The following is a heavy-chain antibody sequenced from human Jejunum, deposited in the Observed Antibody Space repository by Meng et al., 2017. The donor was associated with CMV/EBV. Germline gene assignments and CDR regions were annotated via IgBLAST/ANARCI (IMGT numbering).Heavy chain of an antibody. CDR3: ARDLVAATALNN. CDR2: ISAGSDYI. CDR1: GFAFSTYA. V-gene: IGHV3-21*01. Sequence: SGFAFSTYAMAWVRQAPGKGLEWVSSISAGSDYIYYADSVKGRFTVSRDNAKNSLYLQMNSLRAEDTAVYYCARDLVAATALNNWGQGTLVTVSS. J-gene: IGHJ4*02. D-gene: IGHD1-26*01.